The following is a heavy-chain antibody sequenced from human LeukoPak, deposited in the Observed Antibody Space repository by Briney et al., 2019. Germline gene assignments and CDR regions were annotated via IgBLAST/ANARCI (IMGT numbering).Heavy chain of an antibody. Sequence: PSETLSLTCAVSGGSISSSNGWSGVRQPPGKGLEWIGEIDHSGSAKSTPSLKSRATISVDNSKNQSSLKLSSVTAAATAVYYCARDPSACSGGSCYSGYWGQGTLVTVSS. CDR2: IDHSGSA. V-gene: IGHV4-4*02. J-gene: IGHJ4*02. CDR3: ARDPSACSGGSCYSGY. CDR1: GGSISSSNG. D-gene: IGHD2-15*01.